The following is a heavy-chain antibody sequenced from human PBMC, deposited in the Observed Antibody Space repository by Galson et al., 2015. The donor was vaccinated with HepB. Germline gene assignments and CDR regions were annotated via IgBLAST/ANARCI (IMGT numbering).Heavy chain of an antibody. J-gene: IGHJ4*02. CDR1: GFAFSSYA. CDR2: ISYDGSNK. D-gene: IGHD1-26*01. CDR3: ARAVWLASGSYFDY. Sequence: SLRLSCAASGFAFSSYAMHWVRQAPGKGLEWVAVISYDGSNKYYADSVKGRFTISRDNSKNTLYLQMNSLRAEDTAVYYCARAVWLASGSYFDYWGQGTLVTVSS. V-gene: IGHV3-30-3*01.